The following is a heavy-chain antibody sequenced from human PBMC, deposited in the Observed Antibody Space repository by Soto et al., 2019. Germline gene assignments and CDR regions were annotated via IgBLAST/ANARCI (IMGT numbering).Heavy chain of an antibody. CDR2: INAGNGNT. D-gene: IGHD6-13*01. Sequence: QVLLVQSEAEVKKPGASVEVSCRAPGYSFTHYAVHWVRQAPGQRLEWMGWINAGNGNTKYSQTFQGRVSFTRDTSASAIYMELSSLISEDTPVCFCASSSTWDWTDYQFAMDVWGQGTTVTVSS. J-gene: IGHJ6*02. V-gene: IGHV1-3*01. CDR1: GYSFTHYA. CDR3: ASSSTWDWTDYQFAMDV.